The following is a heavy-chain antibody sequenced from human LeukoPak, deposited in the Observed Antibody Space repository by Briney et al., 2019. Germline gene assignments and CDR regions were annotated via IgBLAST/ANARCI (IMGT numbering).Heavy chain of an antibody. CDR1: GFTFSDYY. CDR3: ARGVVTAILWFDY. V-gene: IGHV3-11*06. Sequence: GGSPRLSCAASGFTFSDYYMSWIRQAPGKGLEWVSSISSSSSYIYYADSVKGRFTISRDNAKNSLYLQMNSLRAEDTAVYYCARGVVTAILWFDYWGQGTLVTVSS. CDR2: ISSSSSYI. J-gene: IGHJ4*02. D-gene: IGHD2-21*02.